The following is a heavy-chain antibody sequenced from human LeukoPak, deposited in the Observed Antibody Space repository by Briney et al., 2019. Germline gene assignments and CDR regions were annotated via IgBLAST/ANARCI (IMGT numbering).Heavy chain of an antibody. CDR3: ARPYYYDSSSYYYFDY. CDR1: GYTFTGYY. CDR2: INPSGGST. D-gene: IGHD3-22*01. J-gene: IGHJ4*02. Sequence: ASVKVSFKASGYTFTGYYMHWARQAPGQGLEWMGIINPSGGSTSYAQKFQGRVTMTRDTSTSTVYMELSSLRSEDTAVYYCARPYYYDSSSYYYFDYWGQGTLVTVSS. V-gene: IGHV1-46*01.